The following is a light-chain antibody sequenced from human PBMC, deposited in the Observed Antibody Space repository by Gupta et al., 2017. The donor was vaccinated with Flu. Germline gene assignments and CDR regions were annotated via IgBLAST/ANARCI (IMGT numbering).Light chain of an antibody. CDR1: SSNIGNNF. CDR2: YKS. J-gene: IGLJ3*02. V-gene: IGLV1-51*01. Sequence: QSVLTQPPSVSAAPGQRVTISCSGSSSNIGNNFVSWYQQLPAADTRRVIYYKSKRPSGIRDRFLCYTAGTYATPRTNGLQTGEEADYYCANSDTGISSWVFGGGTKLTVL. CDR3: ANSDTGISSWV.